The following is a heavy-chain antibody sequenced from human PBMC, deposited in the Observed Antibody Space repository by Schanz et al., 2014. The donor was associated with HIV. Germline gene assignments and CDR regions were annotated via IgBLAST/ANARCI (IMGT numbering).Heavy chain of an antibody. V-gene: IGHV1-2*02. CDR2: INPHNGDT. CDR1: GYTSPHND. Sequence: QVQLVQSGAEVKKPGASLPFSCKASGYTSPHNDMNWVRQAPGQGLEWMGWINPHNGDTSYAQTFQGRVTMTRDTSISTAYMELRSLRSDDTAVYFCVTSTGTERKGEYWGQGTLVTVSS. D-gene: IGHD1-1*01. J-gene: IGHJ4*02. CDR3: VTSTGTERKGEY.